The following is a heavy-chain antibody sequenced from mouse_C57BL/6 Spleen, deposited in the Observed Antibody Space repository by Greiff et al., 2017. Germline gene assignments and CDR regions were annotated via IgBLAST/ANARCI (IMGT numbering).Heavy chain of an antibody. CDR2: INPNNGGT. V-gene: IGHV1-26*01. J-gene: IGHJ2*01. CDR3: ARWGLTGPDY. CDR1: GYTFTDYY. D-gene: IGHD4-1*01. Sequence: VQLQQSGPELVKPGASVKISCKASGYTFTDYYMNWVKQSHGKSLEWIGDINPNNGGTSYNQKFKGKATLTVDKSSSTAYMELRSLTSEDSAVXYCARWGLTGPDYWGQGTTLTVSS.